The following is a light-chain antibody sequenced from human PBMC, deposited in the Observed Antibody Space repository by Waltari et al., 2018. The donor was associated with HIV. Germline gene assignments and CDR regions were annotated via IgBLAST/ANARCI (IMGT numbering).Light chain of an antibody. CDR1: SSDVGDYTY. V-gene: IGLV2-11*01. CDR2: EVN. Sequence: QSALTQPRSVSGSPGQSVTISCTGTSSDVGDYTYVSWYQQHPGKAPKPMIFEVNKRPSGVPDRFSGSKSGNTASLTISGLQAEDEADYYCCSYADKYTWVFGGGTKLTVL. J-gene: IGLJ3*02. CDR3: CSYADKYTWV.